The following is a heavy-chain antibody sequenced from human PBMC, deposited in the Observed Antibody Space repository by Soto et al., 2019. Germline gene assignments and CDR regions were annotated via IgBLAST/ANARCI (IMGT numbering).Heavy chain of an antibody. CDR1: GYTFTSYY. V-gene: IGHV1-46*03. Sequence: QVQLVQSGAEVKKPGASVKVSCKASGYTFTSYYMHWVRQAPGQGLEWMGIINPSGGSTSYAQKFQGRVTMNRDTSTSTVYMELSSLRAEDTAVYYCARGVYGDYSFDYWGQGTLVTVSS. CDR2: INPSGGST. CDR3: ARGVYGDYSFDY. D-gene: IGHD4-17*01. J-gene: IGHJ4*02.